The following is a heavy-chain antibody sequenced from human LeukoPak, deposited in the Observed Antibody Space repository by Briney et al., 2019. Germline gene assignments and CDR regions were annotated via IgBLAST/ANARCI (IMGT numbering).Heavy chain of an antibody. V-gene: IGHV3-53*01. D-gene: IGHD5-12*01. CDR1: GFTVRSNY. Sequence: GGSLRLSCAASGFTVRSNYMSWVRQAPGRGLEWVSVIYSGGSTYYADSVKGRFTISRDNSKNTLYLQMNSLRAEDTAVYYCARARYSGYDSPYYFDYWGQGTLVTVSS. CDR3: ARARYSGYDSPYYFDY. J-gene: IGHJ4*02. CDR2: IYSGGST.